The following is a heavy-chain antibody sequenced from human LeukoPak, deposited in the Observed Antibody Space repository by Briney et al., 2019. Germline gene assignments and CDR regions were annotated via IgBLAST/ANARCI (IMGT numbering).Heavy chain of an antibody. D-gene: IGHD3-22*01. CDR2: SNAGNGNT. J-gene: IGHJ5*02. CDR1: GYTFTSYA. V-gene: IGHV1-3*02. Sequence: GASVKVSCKASGYTFTSYAMHWVRQAPGQRLEWMGWSNAGNGNTKYSQEFQGRVTITRDTSASTAYMELSSLRSEDMAVYYCARSITMIVVVVLMVYFIYWFDPWGQGTLVTVSS. CDR3: ARSITMIVVVVLMVYFIYWFDP.